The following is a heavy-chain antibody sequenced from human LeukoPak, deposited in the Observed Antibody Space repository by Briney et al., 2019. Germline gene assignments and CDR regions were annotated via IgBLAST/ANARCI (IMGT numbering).Heavy chain of an antibody. V-gene: IGHV3-21*01. CDR1: GFTFSSYS. Sequence: GGSLRLSCATSGFTFSSYSMNWVRQAPGKGLEWVSSISNSNSYIYYADSVKGRFTISRDNAKNSLYLQMNSLRAEDTAVYYCARDAENWFGLDFDYWGQGTLVTVSS. CDR3: ARDAENWFGLDFDY. J-gene: IGHJ4*02. D-gene: IGHD3/OR15-3a*01. CDR2: ISNSNSYI.